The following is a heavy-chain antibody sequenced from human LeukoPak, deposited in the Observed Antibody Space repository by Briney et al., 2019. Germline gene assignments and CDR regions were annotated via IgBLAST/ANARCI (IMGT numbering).Heavy chain of an antibody. Sequence: GGSLRLSCAASGFTFSGYSMNWVRQAPGKGLEWVSYISSSSGITYYADSVKGRFTISRDNAKNSLYLQVNSLRDEDTAVYYCASGVNYFDYWGQGTLVTVSS. CDR3: ASGVNYFDY. J-gene: IGHJ4*02. D-gene: IGHD3-3*01. CDR1: GFTFSGYS. CDR2: ISSSSGIT. V-gene: IGHV3-48*02.